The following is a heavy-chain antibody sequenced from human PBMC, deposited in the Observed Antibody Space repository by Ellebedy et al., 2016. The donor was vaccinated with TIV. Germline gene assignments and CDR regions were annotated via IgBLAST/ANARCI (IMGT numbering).Heavy chain of an antibody. CDR1: GYTFSDYW. D-gene: IGHD6-13*01. CDR3: ARLMMEQQQSWFDA. J-gene: IGHJ5*02. V-gene: IGHV5-51*01. Sequence: GESLKISCTGSGYTFSDYWVVWVRQLPGQGLEWMGIIYPGDSDTRYSPSFQGQVTISADKSINTAYMQWSSLKASDTAMYYCARLMMEQQQSWFDAWGQGTLVTVSS. CDR2: IYPGDSDT.